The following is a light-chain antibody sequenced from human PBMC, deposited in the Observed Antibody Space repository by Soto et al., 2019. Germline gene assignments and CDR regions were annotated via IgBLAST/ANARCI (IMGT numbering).Light chain of an antibody. CDR3: QQYGNSPPWT. CDR1: QSVSSAY. J-gene: IGKJ1*01. V-gene: IGKV3-20*01. CDR2: GAS. Sequence: DIVLTQSPGTLSLSPGERATLSCRASQSVSSAYLAWYQQKPGQAPSLLIYGASTRATGIPDRFSGSGSGTDFTLTISRLEPEELAVYYCQQYGNSPPWTFGQGTKVEIK.